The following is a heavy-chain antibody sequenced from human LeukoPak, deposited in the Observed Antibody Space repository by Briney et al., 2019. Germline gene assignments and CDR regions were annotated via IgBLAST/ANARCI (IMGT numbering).Heavy chain of an antibody. CDR3: VSFYEAY. CDR1: GNYW. Sequence: GGSLRLSCAASGNYWMHWVRQAPGKGLVWVSHINSDGGWTSYADSVKGRFTISKDNAKNTVYLQMNNLRAEDTAVYYCVSFYEAYWGRGTLVTVSS. V-gene: IGHV3-74*01. D-gene: IGHD2/OR15-2a*01. CDR2: INSDGGWT. J-gene: IGHJ4*02.